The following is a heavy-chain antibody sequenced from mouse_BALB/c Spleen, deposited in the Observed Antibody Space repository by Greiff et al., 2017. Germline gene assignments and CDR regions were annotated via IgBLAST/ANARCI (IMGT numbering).Heavy chain of an antibody. CDR3: ARDHSYYFDY. CDR1: GFTFSSYG. CDR2: INSNGGST. Sequence: DVQLVESGGGLVQPGGSLKLSCAASGFTFSSYGMSWVRQTPDKRLELVATINSNGGSTYYPDSVKGRFTISRDNAKNTLYLQMSSLKSEDTAMYYCARDHSYYFDYWGQGTTLTVSS. J-gene: IGHJ2*01. V-gene: IGHV5-6-3*01.